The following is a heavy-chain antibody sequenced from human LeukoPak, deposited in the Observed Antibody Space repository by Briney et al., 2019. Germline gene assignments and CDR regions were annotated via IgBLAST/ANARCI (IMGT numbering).Heavy chain of an antibody. D-gene: IGHD5-12*01. CDR2: ISAYNGNT. V-gene: IGHV1-18*01. CDR3: ARDKGGYEFNWFDP. CDR1: GYTFTSYG. J-gene: IGHJ5*02. Sequence: ASVKVSCKASGYTFTSYGISWVRQAPGQGLEWMGWISAYNGNTNYAQKLQGRVTMTTDTSTSTAYMELRSLRSDDTAVYYCARDKGGYEFNWFDPWGQGTLVTVSS.